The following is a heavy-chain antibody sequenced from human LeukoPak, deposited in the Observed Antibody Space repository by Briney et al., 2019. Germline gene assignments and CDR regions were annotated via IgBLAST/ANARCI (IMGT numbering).Heavy chain of an antibody. D-gene: IGHD6-13*01. CDR1: GYTFTSYD. CDR2: MNPNSGNT. V-gene: IGHV1-8*01. J-gene: IGHJ6*02. Sequence: ASVKVSCKASGYTFTSYDINWVRQATGQGLEWMGWMNPNSGNTGYAQKFQGRVTMTRNTSISTAYVELSSLRSEDTAVYYCARTGGSSWPYYYYGMDVWGQGTTVTVSS. CDR3: ARTGGSSWPYYYYGMDV.